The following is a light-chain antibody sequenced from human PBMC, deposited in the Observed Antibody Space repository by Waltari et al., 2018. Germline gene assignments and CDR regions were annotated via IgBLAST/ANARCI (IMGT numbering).Light chain of an antibody. Sequence: EQVMTQSPATLSVSPGEVVTLPCRASQSVASNVAWYQHSPGQAPRLLIYDASTRASGIPARFSGSGSGTAFTLTISGLHSEDCALYYCQQYNDYYSFGQGTKLEIK. V-gene: IGKV3-15*01. J-gene: IGKJ2*03. CDR2: DAS. CDR3: QQYNDYYS. CDR1: QSVASN.